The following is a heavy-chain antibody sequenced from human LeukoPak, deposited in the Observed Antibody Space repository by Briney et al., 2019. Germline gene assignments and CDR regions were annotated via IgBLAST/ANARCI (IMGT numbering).Heavy chain of an antibody. CDR1: GFTVSRNY. D-gene: IGHD3-10*01. CDR2: ISGSGGST. V-gene: IGHV3-23*01. CDR3: AKDPDYYGSGSHPDY. J-gene: IGHJ4*02. Sequence: GGSLRLSCAASGFTVSRNYMSWVRQAPGKGLEWVSAISGSGGSTYYADSVKGRFTISRDNSKNTLYLQMNSLRAEDTAVYYCAKDPDYYGSGSHPDYWGQGTLVTVSS.